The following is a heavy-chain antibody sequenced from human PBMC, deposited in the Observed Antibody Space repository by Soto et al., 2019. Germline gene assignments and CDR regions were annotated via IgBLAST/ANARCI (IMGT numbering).Heavy chain of an antibody. V-gene: IGHV3-11*01. D-gene: IGHD3-16*01. CDR1: GFTFNHYY. J-gene: IGHJ4*02. Sequence: QVQLVESGGGLVRPGGSLRLSCAASGFTFNHYYMTWIRQAPGKGLEWLSYISTSGSTIFYADSVKGRFTISRDNAKNSLVLQMNSLRPEDTALYCGAAVEFRRVWSDCWGQGTLVTVSS. CDR2: ISTSGSTI. CDR3: AAVEFRRVWSDC.